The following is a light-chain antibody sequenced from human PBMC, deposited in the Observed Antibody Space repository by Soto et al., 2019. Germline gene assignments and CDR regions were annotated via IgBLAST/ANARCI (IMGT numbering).Light chain of an antibody. Sequence: AIPMTQSPSSLSASVGDRVTITCRASQDIRIDLSWYQHKPGKAPKLLIYAASSLESGVPSRFSASGSGTDFTLTISSLQPEDLATYFCLQDYNYPRTFGPGTKVDMK. CDR1: QDIRID. CDR3: LQDYNYPRT. V-gene: IGKV1-6*01. J-gene: IGKJ3*01. CDR2: AAS.